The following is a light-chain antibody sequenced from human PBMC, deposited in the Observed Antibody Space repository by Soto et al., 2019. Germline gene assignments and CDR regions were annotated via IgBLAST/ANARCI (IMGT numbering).Light chain of an antibody. CDR2: DVS. CDR1: QNINRW. CDR3: QQYDGY. Sequence: QMTQSPSTLSASVGDRVTITCRASQNINRWLARYQQKPGTAPRLLIYDVSTLQSGVPSRFSGSGSATEFTLTITSLQPDDSAIYYCQQYDGYFGPGTKV. J-gene: IGKJ3*01. V-gene: IGKV1-5*01.